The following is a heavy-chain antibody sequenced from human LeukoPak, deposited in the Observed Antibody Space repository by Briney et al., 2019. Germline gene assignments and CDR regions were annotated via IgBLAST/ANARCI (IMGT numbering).Heavy chain of an antibody. J-gene: IGHJ4*02. CDR1: GYSFTNYW. Sequence: GESLKISCEGSGYSFTNYWIGWVRQMPGKGLELMGSIYPDDSDTRYSPSFQGKVTISAAKSIGTAYLQWSSLKASDTAMYYCAIGGDSSTSCYRCFNYWGQGTLVTVSS. V-gene: IGHV5-51*01. CDR3: AIGGDSSTSCYRCFNY. D-gene: IGHD2-2*01. CDR2: IYPDDSDT.